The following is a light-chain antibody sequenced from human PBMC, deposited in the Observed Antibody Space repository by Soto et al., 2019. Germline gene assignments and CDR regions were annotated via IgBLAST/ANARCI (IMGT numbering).Light chain of an antibody. CDR2: EVS. CDR3: SSYTSSTPLFV. CDR1: SSDVGGYNY. Sequence: QSALTQPASVSGSPGQSITISCTGTSSDVGGYNYVSWYQQHPGKAPKLMIYEVSNRPSGVSNRFSGSKSGNTASLTISGLRAEDGANYYCSSYTSSTPLFVFGTG. J-gene: IGLJ1*01. V-gene: IGLV2-14*01.